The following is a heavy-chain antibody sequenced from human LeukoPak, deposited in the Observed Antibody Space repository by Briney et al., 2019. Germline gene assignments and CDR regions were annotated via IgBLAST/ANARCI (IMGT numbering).Heavy chain of an antibody. CDR1: GYIFTTFG. Sequence: VKVSCKASGYIFTTFGISWVRQAPGQGLEWMGGIIPIFGTANYAQKFQGRVTITADESTSTAYMELSSLRSEDTAVYYCARNPYYYDSSAFAFDIWGQGTMVTVSS. V-gene: IGHV1-69*13. CDR2: IIPIFGTA. J-gene: IGHJ3*02. D-gene: IGHD3-22*01. CDR3: ARNPYYYDSSAFAFDI.